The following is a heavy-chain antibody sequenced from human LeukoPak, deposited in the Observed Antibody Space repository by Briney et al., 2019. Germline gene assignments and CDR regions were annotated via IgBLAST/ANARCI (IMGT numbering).Heavy chain of an antibody. V-gene: IGHV1-46*01. J-gene: IGHJ6*02. D-gene: IGHD1-26*01. CDR3: ARVRNSGSYSGLRYYYGMDV. CDR2: INPSGGST. Sequence: GASVKVSCKASGYTFTSYYMHWVRQAPGQGLEWMGIINPSGGSTSYAQKFQGRVTMTRDTSTSTVYMELSSLRSEDTAVYYCARVRNSGSYSGLRYYYGMDVWGQGTTVTISS. CDR1: GYTFTSYY.